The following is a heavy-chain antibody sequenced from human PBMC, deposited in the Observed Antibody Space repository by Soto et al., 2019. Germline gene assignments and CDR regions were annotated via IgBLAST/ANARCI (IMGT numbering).Heavy chain of an antibody. Sequence: EVQLVESGGGLVQPGGSLRLSCAASGFTFSSYWMSWVRQAPGTGLEWVANIKQDGSEKYYVDSVKGRFTISRDNAKNSLYLQMNSLRAEDTAVYYCARDLTGVALDYWGQGTLVTVSS. D-gene: IGHD1-20*01. J-gene: IGHJ4*02. CDR2: IKQDGSEK. V-gene: IGHV3-7*01. CDR1: GFTFSSYW. CDR3: ARDLTGVALDY.